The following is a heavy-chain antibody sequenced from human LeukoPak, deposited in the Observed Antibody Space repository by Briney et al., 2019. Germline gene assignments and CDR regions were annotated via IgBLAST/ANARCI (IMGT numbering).Heavy chain of an antibody. CDR1: GGSISSYY. J-gene: IGHJ4*02. CDR2: INHSGST. CDR3: ARGYSSGWYVTILDY. Sequence: SETLSLSCTVSGGSISSYYWSCIRQPPGKGLEWIGEINHSGSTNYNPSLKSRVTISVDTSKNQFSLKLSSVTAADTAVYYCARGYSSGWYVTILDYWGQGTLVTVSS. D-gene: IGHD6-19*01. V-gene: IGHV4-34*01.